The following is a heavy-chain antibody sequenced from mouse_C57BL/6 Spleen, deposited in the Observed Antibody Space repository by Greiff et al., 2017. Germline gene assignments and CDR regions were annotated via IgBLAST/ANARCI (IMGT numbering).Heavy chain of an antibody. CDR2: IDPNSGGT. Sequence: VKVVESGAELVKPGASVKLSCKASGYTFTSYWMHWVKQRPGRGLEWIGRIDPNSGGTKYNEKFKSKATLTVDKPSSTAYMQLSSLTSEDSAVYYCARGTAQATGFAYWGQGTLVTVSA. D-gene: IGHD3-2*02. CDR3: ARGTAQATGFAY. J-gene: IGHJ3*01. CDR1: GYTFTSYW. V-gene: IGHV1-72*01.